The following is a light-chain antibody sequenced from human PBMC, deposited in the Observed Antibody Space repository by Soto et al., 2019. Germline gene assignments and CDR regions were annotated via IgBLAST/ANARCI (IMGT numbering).Light chain of an antibody. V-gene: IGLV2-8*01. Sequence: QSALTQPPSASGSPGQSVTISCTGTKSDIGVYDFVSWYQHHPGKAPRLIIYEVVQRPSGVPDRFSGSKSGNTASLTVSGLQAADEADYFCQSYDGRNPSVFGSGNKLTGL. J-gene: IGLJ1*01. CDR1: KSDIGVYDF. CDR2: EVV. CDR3: QSYDGRNPSV.